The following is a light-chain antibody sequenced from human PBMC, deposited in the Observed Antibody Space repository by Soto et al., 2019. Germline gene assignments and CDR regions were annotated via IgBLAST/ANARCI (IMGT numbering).Light chain of an antibody. Sequence: QSVLTQPASVSGSPGQPITISCTGTSTDVGRYNYVSWYQQHPGKAPKLMIYDVANRPSGVSNRFSGSKSGITASLTIFGLQAEDEADYYCSSYTTSSTYVFGTGTRSPS. J-gene: IGLJ1*01. CDR3: SSYTTSSTYV. V-gene: IGLV2-14*01. CDR1: STDVGRYNY. CDR2: DVA.